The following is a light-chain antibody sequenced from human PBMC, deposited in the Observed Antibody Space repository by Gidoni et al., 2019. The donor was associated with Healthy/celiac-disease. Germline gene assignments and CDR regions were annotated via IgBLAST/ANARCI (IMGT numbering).Light chain of an antibody. CDR2: WAS. V-gene: IGKV4-1*01. CDR3: QQYYSTPYT. CDR1: QSVLYSYNYKNY. J-gene: IGKJ2*01. Sequence: DLVMNQTPDSLTVYLGERANINCNSSQSVLYSYNYKNYLAWYLQKPGQPPKLLIYWASNRASGVPDRFSGSGSGTDFTLTISSLQAEDVAVYYCQQYYSTPYTFGQGTKLEIK.